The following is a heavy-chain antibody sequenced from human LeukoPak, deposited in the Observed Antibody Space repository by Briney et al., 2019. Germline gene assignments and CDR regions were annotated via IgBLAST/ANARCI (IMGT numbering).Heavy chain of an antibody. J-gene: IGHJ6*02. V-gene: IGHV3-30-3*01. Sequence: GGSLRLSCAASGFTFSSYAMHWVRQAPGKGLEWVAVISYDGSNKYYADSVKGRFTISRDNSKNTLYLQMSSLRAEDTAVYYCTRDLMDYDVSTGLHHYYMDVWGQGTTVTVSS. CDR1: GFTFSSYA. D-gene: IGHD3-9*01. CDR2: ISYDGSNK. CDR3: TRDLMDYDVSTGLHHYYMDV.